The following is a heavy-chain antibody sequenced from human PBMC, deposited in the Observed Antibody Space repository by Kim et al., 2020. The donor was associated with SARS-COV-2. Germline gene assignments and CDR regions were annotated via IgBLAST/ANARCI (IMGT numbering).Heavy chain of an antibody. CDR2: IRTKPNNYAT. V-gene: IGHV3-73*01. Sequence: GGSLRLSCAASGFTFIASAMHWVRQASGKGLEWVVRIRTKPNNYATSYAASVTGRCTISRDDSTNTVYLQMDSLKTDDTAVYFSSRHSGKHGDRGFDNWGEGTRVTAPS. CDR3: SRHSGKHGDRGFDN. D-gene: IGHD4-17*01. CDR1: GFTFIASA. J-gene: IGHJ4*02.